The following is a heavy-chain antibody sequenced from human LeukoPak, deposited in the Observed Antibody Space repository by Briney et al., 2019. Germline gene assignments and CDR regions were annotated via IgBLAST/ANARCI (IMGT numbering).Heavy chain of an antibody. Sequence: SSETLALTCAVYGGSFSGYSWSWIRQPPGKGLEWIGEINHSVSTNYNPSLKSRVTISVDTSKNQFSLKLTSVTAADTAVYYCARVARWIYSNYGVWFDHWGQGTLVTVSS. D-gene: IGHD4-11*01. CDR2: INHSVST. J-gene: IGHJ5*02. V-gene: IGHV4-34*01. CDR1: GGSFSGYS. CDR3: ARVARWIYSNYGVWFDH.